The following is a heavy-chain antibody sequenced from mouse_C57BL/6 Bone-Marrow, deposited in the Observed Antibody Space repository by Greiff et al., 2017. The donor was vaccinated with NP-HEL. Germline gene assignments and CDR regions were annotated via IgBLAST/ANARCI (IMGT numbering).Heavy chain of an antibody. D-gene: IGHD2-5*01. Sequence: VQRVESGAELARPGASVKLSCKASGYTFTSYGISWVKQRTGQGLEWIGEIYPRSGNTYYNEKFKGKATLTADKSSSTAYMELRSLTSEDSAVYFCAPAYYSNYDYWGQGTTLTVSS. J-gene: IGHJ2*01. V-gene: IGHV1-81*01. CDR1: GYTFTSYG. CDR3: APAYYSNYDY. CDR2: IYPRSGNT.